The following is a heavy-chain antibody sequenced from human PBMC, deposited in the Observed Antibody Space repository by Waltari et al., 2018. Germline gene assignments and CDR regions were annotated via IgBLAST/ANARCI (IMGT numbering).Heavy chain of an antibody. CDR3: ARENMADYFDY. Sequence: QVQLQESGPGLVKPSETLSLTCAVSGYSTSSGYYWGWIRQPPGKGLEWIGSIYHSGSTYYNPSLKSRVTISVDTSKNQFSLKLSSVTAADTAVYYCARENMADYFDYWGQGTLVTVSS. V-gene: IGHV4-38-2*02. CDR1: GYSTSSGYY. CDR2: IYHSGST. J-gene: IGHJ4*02.